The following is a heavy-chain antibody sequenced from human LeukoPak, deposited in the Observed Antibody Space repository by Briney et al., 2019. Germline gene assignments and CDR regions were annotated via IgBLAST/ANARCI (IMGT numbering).Heavy chain of an antibody. J-gene: IGHJ1*01. CDR3: VRDRERGGNGPIRH. CDR1: RFTIHDYI. Sequence: GGSLRLSCATSRFTIHDYIMHWVRQAPGKGLEWVSHITWNDGSTYYADSVKGRFTISRDNSKNSLYLQMNSLRTDDTALYYCVRDRERGGNGPIRHWGQGTLVTVSS. CDR2: ITWNDGST. V-gene: IGHV3-43*01. D-gene: IGHD4-23*01.